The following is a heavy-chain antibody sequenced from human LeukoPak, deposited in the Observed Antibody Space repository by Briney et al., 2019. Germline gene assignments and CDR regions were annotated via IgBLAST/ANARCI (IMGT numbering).Heavy chain of an antibody. Sequence: GASVKASCKASGYTFTSYGISWVRQAPGQGLEWMGWISAYNGNTNYAQKLQGRVTMTTDTSTSTAYMELRSLRSDDTAVYYCARDLHGYCSSTSCYASVAFDIWGQGTMVTVSS. CDR3: ARDLHGYCSSTSCYASVAFDI. CDR1: GYTFTSYG. V-gene: IGHV1-18*01. D-gene: IGHD2-2*01. J-gene: IGHJ3*02. CDR2: ISAYNGNT.